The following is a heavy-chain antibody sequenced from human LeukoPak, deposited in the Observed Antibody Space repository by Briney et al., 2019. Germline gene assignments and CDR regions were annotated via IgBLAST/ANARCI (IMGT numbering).Heavy chain of an antibody. CDR3: ARNFRPYYDSSGYFDAFDI. Sequence: SVKVSCKASGGTFSSYAISWVRQAPGQGLEWMGGFIPIFGTANYAQKFQGRVTITADESTSTAYMELSSLRSEDTAVYYCARNFRPYYDSSGYFDAFDIWGQGTMVTVSS. D-gene: IGHD3-22*01. CDR1: GGTFSSYA. V-gene: IGHV1-69*13. CDR2: FIPIFGTA. J-gene: IGHJ3*02.